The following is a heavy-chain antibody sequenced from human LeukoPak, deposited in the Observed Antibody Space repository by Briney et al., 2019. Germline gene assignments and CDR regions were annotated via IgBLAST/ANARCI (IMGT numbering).Heavy chain of an antibody. Sequence: GESLKISRQVSGYIFIHYWIGWVRQMPGKGLESMGIIYPADSDTTYSPSFQGQVTISADKSISTVYLQWSSLKASDTAMYYCARQSRDGSKTRGYYFDYWGQGTLVTASS. CDR3: ARQSRDGSKTRGYYFDY. D-gene: IGHD3-10*01. J-gene: IGHJ4*02. V-gene: IGHV5-51*01. CDR2: IYPADSDT. CDR1: GYIFIHYW.